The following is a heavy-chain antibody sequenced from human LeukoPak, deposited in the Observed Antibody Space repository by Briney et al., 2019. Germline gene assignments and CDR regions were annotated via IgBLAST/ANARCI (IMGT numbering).Heavy chain of an antibody. V-gene: IGHV3-33*01. CDR3: AREPRLGSSWNYFDY. J-gene: IGHJ4*02. CDR1: GFTFSSYG. CDR2: IWYDGSNK. Sequence: GGSLRLSCAASGFTFSSYGMHWVRQAPGKGLEWVAVIWYDGSNKYYADSVRGRFTISRDNSKNTLYLQMNSLRAEDTAVYYCAREPRLGSSWNYFDYWGQGTLVTVSS. D-gene: IGHD6-13*01.